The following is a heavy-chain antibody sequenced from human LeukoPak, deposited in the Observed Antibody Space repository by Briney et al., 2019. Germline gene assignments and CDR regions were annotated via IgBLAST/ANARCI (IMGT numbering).Heavy chain of an antibody. CDR2: IWYDGSNK. V-gene: IGHV3-33*01. D-gene: IGHD6-19*01. CDR3: ARVEGSGWPYAFDI. Sequence: GGSLRLSCAASGFTFSSYGMHWVRQAPGKGLEWVAFIWYDGSNKYYGDSVKGRFTISRDNSKNTLYLQMSSLRAEDTAVYYCARVEGSGWPYAFDIWGQGTMVTVSS. CDR1: GFTFSSYG. J-gene: IGHJ3*02.